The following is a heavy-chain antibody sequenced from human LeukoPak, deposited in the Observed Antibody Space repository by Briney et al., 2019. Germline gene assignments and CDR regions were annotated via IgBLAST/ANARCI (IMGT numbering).Heavy chain of an antibody. Sequence: SETLSLTCAVYGGSFSGYYWSRIRQPPGKGLEWVGEVNHSGSTNYNPSLKSRVTISVDTSKNQFSLKLSSVTAADTAVYYCARGQIRFLEWLLYGNWFDPWGQGTLVTVSS. D-gene: IGHD3-3*01. V-gene: IGHV4-34*01. CDR1: GGSFSGYY. J-gene: IGHJ5*02. CDR3: ARGQIRFLEWLLYGNWFDP. CDR2: VNHSGST.